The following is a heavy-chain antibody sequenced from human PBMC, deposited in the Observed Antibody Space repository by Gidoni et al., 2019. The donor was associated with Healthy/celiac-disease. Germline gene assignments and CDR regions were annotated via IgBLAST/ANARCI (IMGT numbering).Heavy chain of an antibody. CDR2: SYPGDSDT. V-gene: IGHV5-51*01. J-gene: IGHJ4*02. CDR3: ARHPRVKGAYDSSGYYYY. D-gene: IGHD3-22*01. Sequence: EVQLVQFGAEVKKHGESLKISCKGSGYSFTSYWTGWVRQTPGKGLEWMGISYPGDSDTRYSPSFQGQVTISADKSISTAYLQWSSLKASDTAMYYCARHPRVKGAYDSSGYYYYWGQGTLVTVSS. CDR1: GYSFTSYW.